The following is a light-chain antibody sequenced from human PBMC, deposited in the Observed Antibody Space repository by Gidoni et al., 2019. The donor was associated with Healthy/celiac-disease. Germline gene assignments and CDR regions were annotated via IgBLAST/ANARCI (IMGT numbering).Light chain of an antibody. CDR1: QSVSSY. Sequence: EIGWTQSPATLSLSPGERATLSCRASQSVSSYLDWYQQKPGQAPRLLLYDASNMAPGIPARFSGSVFGTDFTLTIRSLEPEDFAVYYCQQRRNSLTFGGGTQVEIK. V-gene: IGKV3-11*01. CDR2: DAS. J-gene: IGKJ4*01. CDR3: QQRRNSLT.